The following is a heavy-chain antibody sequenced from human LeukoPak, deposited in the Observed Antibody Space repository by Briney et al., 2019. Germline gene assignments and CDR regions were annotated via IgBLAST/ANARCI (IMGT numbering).Heavy chain of an antibody. D-gene: IGHD3-22*01. CDR1: GFTFSGYT. Sequence: GGSLRLSCAASGFTFSGYTMSWVRQAPGKGLEWVSAVSGSGDKTYYADSVKGRFTISRDNSKGTLYLQMNSLGAEDTALYYCARDFYDSSGYYYDYWGQGTLVTASS. V-gene: IGHV3-23*01. J-gene: IGHJ4*02. CDR3: ARDFYDSSGYYYDY. CDR2: VSGSGDKT.